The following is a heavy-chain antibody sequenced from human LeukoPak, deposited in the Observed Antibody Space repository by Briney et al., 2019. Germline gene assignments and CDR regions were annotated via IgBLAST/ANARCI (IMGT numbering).Heavy chain of an antibody. Sequence: ASVKVSCKASGYTFTGYYMHWVRQAPGQGLEWMGWINPNSGGTNYAQKFQGRVTMTRDTSISTAYMELSRLRSEDTAVYYCAFMPRNYYGSGSRPASFDYWGQGTLVTVSS. CDR3: AFMPRNYYGSGSRPASFDY. V-gene: IGHV1-2*02. CDR2: INPNSGGT. CDR1: GYTFTGYY. D-gene: IGHD3-10*01. J-gene: IGHJ4*02.